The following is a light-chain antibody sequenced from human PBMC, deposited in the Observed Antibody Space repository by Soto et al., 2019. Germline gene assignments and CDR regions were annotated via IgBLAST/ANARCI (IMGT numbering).Light chain of an antibody. CDR1: PSVSSTY. V-gene: IGKV3-20*01. J-gene: IGKJ1*01. CDR2: GAS. CDR3: KQYGGSPPT. Sequence: EIVLTQSPGTLSLSPGERATLSCRASPSVSSTYLAWYQQKPGQAPRLLIYGASSKATGLPNRFSGSGSGKDFPLTISRLEPEDFAVYYCKQYGGSPPTFGQGTKVDIK.